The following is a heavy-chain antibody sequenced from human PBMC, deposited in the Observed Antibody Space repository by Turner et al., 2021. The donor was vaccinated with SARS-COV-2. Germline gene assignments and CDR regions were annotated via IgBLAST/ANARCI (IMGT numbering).Heavy chain of an antibody. Sequence: EVPLVESGGGLVKPGGSLGLSCAASGVHFSNPWMSWVRQGQGKGLEWVGRIKSKTEGGTTDYAAPVKGRFTISRDDSKNTVYLQMNSLKTEDTAVYYCTTDIGPITIFGVATRYGMDVWGQGTTVTVSS. CDR2: IKSKTEGGTT. D-gene: IGHD3-3*01. V-gene: IGHV3-15*01. CDR1: GVHFSNPW. CDR3: TTDIGPITIFGVATRYGMDV. J-gene: IGHJ6*02.